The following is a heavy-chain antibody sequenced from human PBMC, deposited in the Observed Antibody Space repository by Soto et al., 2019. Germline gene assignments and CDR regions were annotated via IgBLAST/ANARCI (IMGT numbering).Heavy chain of an antibody. Sequence: QVQLQESGPGLVKPSQTLSLTCTVSGGSITSGEYYWSWIRQPPGKGLEWIGYIYKSGDTYYNPSLKSRVTMSVDTSKNQFSLDLTSVTAAETAVYYCARYSGPDVYFDYWGQGTLVTVSS. D-gene: IGHD5-12*01. CDR2: IYKSGDT. V-gene: IGHV4-30-4*01. CDR3: ARYSGPDVYFDY. CDR1: GGSITSGEYY. J-gene: IGHJ4*02.